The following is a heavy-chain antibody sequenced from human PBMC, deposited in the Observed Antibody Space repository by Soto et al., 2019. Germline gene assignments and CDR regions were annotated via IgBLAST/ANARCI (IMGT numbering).Heavy chain of an antibody. D-gene: IGHD6-25*01. J-gene: IGHJ3*02. CDR2: IIPMVDTA. CDR3: ARDYLRIEAGNSAVADAVDI. Sequence: QVQLVQSGAEVKKPGSSVKVSCKASGDTLSSHAISWVRQAPGQGLEWMGAIIPMVDTANIAQRFQGSVTITADASTGTVYMELSGVRSEDTAGYYCARDYLRIEAGNSAVADAVDIWGQGTMVTVSS. CDR1: GDTLSSHA. V-gene: IGHV1-69*01.